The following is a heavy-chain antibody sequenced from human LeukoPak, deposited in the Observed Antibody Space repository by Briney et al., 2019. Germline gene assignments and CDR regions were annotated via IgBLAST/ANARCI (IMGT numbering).Heavy chain of an antibody. J-gene: IGHJ4*02. D-gene: IGHD1-26*01. Sequence: SGTLSLTCAVSGGSISSNYRSTWVRQPPGKGPEWIGEIYHSGSTNYNPSLKSRVTLSVDKSKNQFSLKLSSVTAADTALYYCARDPSGNGGGGEYYFDYWGQGTLVTVSS. V-gene: IGHV4-4*02. CDR3: ARDPSGNGGGGEYYFDY. CDR2: IYHSGST. CDR1: GGSISSNYR.